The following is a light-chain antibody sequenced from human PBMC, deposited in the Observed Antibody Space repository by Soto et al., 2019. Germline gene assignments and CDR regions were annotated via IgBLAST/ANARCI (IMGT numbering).Light chain of an antibody. J-gene: IGKJ1*01. CDR1: ESVTSS. Sequence: EIVITQSPANLSVSQGERATLSCSASESVTSSLDWYQQKPGQPHRLLIYAASTRATGVPARFSGGGSGTEFILTIISLQSEDFAVYYCHQYNIWPLWTFGQGTKVEIK. V-gene: IGKV3-15*01. CDR2: AAS. CDR3: HQYNIWPLWT.